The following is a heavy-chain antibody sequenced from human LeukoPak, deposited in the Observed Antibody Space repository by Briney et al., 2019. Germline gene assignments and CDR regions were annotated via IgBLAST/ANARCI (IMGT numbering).Heavy chain of an antibody. Sequence: ASVKVSCKASGYTFTTYGINWVRQAPGQGLEWMGWISAYNGNANYAQNLQGRVTLTTDTSASTAYMELRSLRSDDTAVYYCARDLIAARPGWFDPWGQGTLVSVSS. D-gene: IGHD6-6*01. J-gene: IGHJ5*02. CDR3: ARDLIAARPGWFDP. CDR2: ISAYNGNA. CDR1: GYTFTTYG. V-gene: IGHV1-18*01.